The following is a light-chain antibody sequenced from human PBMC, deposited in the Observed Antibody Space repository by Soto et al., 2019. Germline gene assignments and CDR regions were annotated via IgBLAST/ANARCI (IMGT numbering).Light chain of an antibody. CDR3: QQYGSSPPIT. CDR1: QSVSSSY. V-gene: IGKV3-20*01. J-gene: IGKJ5*01. Sequence: EIVLTQSPGTLSLSPGARATLSCRASQSVSSSYLAWYQQKPGQAPRLLIYGASSRATGIPDRFRGSGSGTDFTLTISRLEPEDFAVYYCQQYGSSPPITFGQGTRLEI. CDR2: GAS.